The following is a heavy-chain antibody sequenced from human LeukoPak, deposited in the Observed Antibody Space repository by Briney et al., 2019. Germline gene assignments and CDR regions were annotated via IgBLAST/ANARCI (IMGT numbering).Heavy chain of an antibody. CDR2: INPSGGST. Sequence: ASVKVSCKASGYTFTTYYLHWVRQAPGQGLEWMGLINPSGGSTSYAQKFQGRVTITRDTSTSTVYMELSSLRSEDTAVYYCARIIAASATWDYWGQGTLVTVSS. D-gene: IGHD6-13*01. CDR3: ARIIAASATWDY. CDR1: GYTFTTYY. J-gene: IGHJ4*02. V-gene: IGHV1-46*01.